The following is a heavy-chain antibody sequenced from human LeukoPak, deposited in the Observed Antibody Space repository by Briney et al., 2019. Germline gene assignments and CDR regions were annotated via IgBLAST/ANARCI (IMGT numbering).Heavy chain of an antibody. CDR3: ARVRYSYESSGYYPNYFDY. D-gene: IGHD3-22*01. Sequence: ASVKVSCKASGYTFTNYGITWVRQAPGQRLEWMGWISVYNGNTNYVQKFQGRVTMTTDTSTSTAYMELRSLRSDDTAVYYCARVRYSYESSGYYPNYFDYWGQGTLVTVSS. CDR2: ISVYNGNT. CDR1: GYTFTNYG. V-gene: IGHV1-18*01. J-gene: IGHJ4*02.